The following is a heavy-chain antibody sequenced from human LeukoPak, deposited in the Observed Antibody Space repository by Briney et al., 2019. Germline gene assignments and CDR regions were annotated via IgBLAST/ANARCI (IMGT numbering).Heavy chain of an antibody. Sequence: SETLSLTCSVSGGSISSYYWSWIRQPPGKGLEWIGYISYSGSTDYNPSLKSRVTISVDTSKNQFSLKLSSVTAADTAVYYCARHRDTAMVLSDYSGQGTLDTVSS. D-gene: IGHD5-18*01. CDR2: ISYSGST. CDR3: ARHRDTAMVLSDY. J-gene: IGHJ4*02. CDR1: GGSISSYY. V-gene: IGHV4-59*01.